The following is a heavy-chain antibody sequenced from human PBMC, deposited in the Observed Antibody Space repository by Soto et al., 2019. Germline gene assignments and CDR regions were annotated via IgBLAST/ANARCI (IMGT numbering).Heavy chain of an antibody. Sequence: PSETLSLTCTVSGGSISSYYWSWIRQPPGKGLEWIGYIYYSGSTNYNPSLKSRVTISVDTSKNQFSLKLSSVTAADTAVYYCARIGHDFWSGYPPGQVYYYYGMDVWGQGTTVTVSS. J-gene: IGHJ6*02. D-gene: IGHD3-3*01. CDR1: GGSISSYY. CDR3: ARIGHDFWSGYPPGQVYYYYGMDV. V-gene: IGHV4-59*01. CDR2: IYYSGST.